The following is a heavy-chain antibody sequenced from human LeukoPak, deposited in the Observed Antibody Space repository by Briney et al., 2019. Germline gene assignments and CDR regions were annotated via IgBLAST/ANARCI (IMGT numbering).Heavy chain of an antibody. Sequence: ASVKVSCKASGYTFTSYDINWVRQATGQGLEWMGWMDPNSGNTGYAQKFQGRVTMTRNTSISTAYMELSSLRSEDTAVYYCARVYYDFWSGRPDYWGQGTLVTVSS. D-gene: IGHD3-3*01. CDR3: ARVYYDFWSGRPDY. J-gene: IGHJ4*02. V-gene: IGHV1-8*01. CDR2: MDPNSGNT. CDR1: GYTFTSYD.